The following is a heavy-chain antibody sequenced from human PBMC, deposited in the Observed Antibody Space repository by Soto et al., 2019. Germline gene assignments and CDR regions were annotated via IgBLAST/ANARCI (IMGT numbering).Heavy chain of an antibody. CDR2: ISAYNGNT. J-gene: IGHJ4*02. CDR3: TRGLYDFWSGYHHAPFDY. CDR1: GYTFTSYG. D-gene: IGHD3-3*01. V-gene: IGHV1-18*01. Sequence: RASVKVSCKASGYTFTSYGISWVRQAPGQGLEWMGWISAYNGNTNYAQKLQGRVTMTTDTSTSTAYMELRSLRSDDTAVYYCTRGLYDFWSGYHHAPFDYWGQGTLVTVSS.